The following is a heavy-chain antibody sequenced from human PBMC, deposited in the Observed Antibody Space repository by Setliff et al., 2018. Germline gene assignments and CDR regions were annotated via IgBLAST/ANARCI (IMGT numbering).Heavy chain of an antibody. CDR2: ISWNSGSI. J-gene: IGHJ4*02. V-gene: IGHV3-9*01. CDR3: ARRAPIPIAVAGADDY. Sequence: GGSLRLSCAASGFTFDDYATHWVRQAPGKGLEWVSGISWNSGSIGYADSVKGRFTISRDNAKNSLYLQMNSLRAEDTALYYCARRAPIPIAVAGADDYWGQGTLVTVSS. D-gene: IGHD6-19*01. CDR1: GFTFDDYA.